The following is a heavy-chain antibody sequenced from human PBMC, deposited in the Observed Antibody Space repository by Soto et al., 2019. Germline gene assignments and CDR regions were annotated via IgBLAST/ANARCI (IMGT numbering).Heavy chain of an antibody. V-gene: IGHV1-18*04. CDR3: ARDPDKYYDFWSGYAAGLYYGMDV. J-gene: IGHJ6*02. CDR1: GYTFTSYG. CDR2: ISAYNGNT. Sequence: ASVKVSCKASGYTFTSYGISWVRQAPGQGLEWMGWISAYNGNTNYAQKLQGRVTMTTDTSTSTAYMELRSLRSDDTAVYYCARDPDKYYDFWSGYAAGLYYGMDVSGQGPTVTVSS. D-gene: IGHD3-3*01.